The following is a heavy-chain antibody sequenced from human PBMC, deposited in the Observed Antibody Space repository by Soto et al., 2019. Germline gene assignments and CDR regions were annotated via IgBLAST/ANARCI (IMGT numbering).Heavy chain of an antibody. V-gene: IGHV4-59*01. Sequence: QVQLLESGPGLVKPSETLSLTCTVSSGSISRYYWSWFRQPPGKGLEWIGDIYYSGGTNYNPSLKSRVTISVDTSKNQFSLRLRSVNAADTAVYYCARANYFDYWGQGTLVTVSS. CDR2: IYYSGGT. CDR1: SGSISRYY. J-gene: IGHJ4*02. CDR3: ARANYFDY.